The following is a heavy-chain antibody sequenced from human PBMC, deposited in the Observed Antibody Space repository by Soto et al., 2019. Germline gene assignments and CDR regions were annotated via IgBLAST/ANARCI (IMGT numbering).Heavy chain of an antibody. J-gene: IGHJ1*01. CDR3: ARGLWYDSSGSEGYFQH. CDR2: IIPIFGTA. Sequence: SVKVSCKASGGTFSSYAISWVRQAPGQGLEWMGGIIPIFGTANYAQKFQGRVTITADESTSTAYMELSSLRSEDTAVYYCARGLWYDSSGSEGYFQHWGQGTLVTVSS. V-gene: IGHV1-69*13. CDR1: GGTFSSYA. D-gene: IGHD3-22*01.